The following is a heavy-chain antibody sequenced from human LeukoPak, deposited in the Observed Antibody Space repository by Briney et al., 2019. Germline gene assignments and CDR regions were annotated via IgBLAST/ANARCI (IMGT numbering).Heavy chain of an antibody. Sequence: GGSLRLSCAASGFTFSTYWVTWVRQAPGKGLEWVANINVDGSEKYYVDSVKGRFTISRDNAKNSLYLQMNSLTVEDTAVYYCARDDGFSCYSYWGQGTLVTVSS. J-gene: IGHJ4*02. V-gene: IGHV3-7*01. CDR3: ARDDGFSCYSY. D-gene: IGHD3/OR15-3a*01. CDR2: INVDGSEK. CDR1: GFTFSTYW.